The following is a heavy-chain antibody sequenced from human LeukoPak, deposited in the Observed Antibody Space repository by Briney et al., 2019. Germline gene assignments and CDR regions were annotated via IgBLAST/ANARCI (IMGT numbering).Heavy chain of an antibody. J-gene: IGHJ4*02. CDR2: ISSGDGIT. V-gene: IGHV3-23*01. CDR1: GFTFSSYA. Sequence: GGSLRLSCAASGFTFSSYAMSWVRQAPGKGLEWVSTISSGDGITYYAVSVKGRFTISRDNSKNTLYLQMNSLRAEDTAVYYCAKDRPYQLLSFDYWGQGTLVTVSS. D-gene: IGHD2-2*01. CDR3: AKDRPYQLLSFDY.